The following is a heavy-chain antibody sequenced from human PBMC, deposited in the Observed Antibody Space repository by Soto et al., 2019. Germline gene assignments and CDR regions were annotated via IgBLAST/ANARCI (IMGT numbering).Heavy chain of an antibody. Sequence: SETLSLTCTVSGGSISSRSYYSGWFRQPQGKRLEWIGSIYYSGSTYYNPSLKSRVTISVDTSKNQFSLKLSSVTAADTAVYYCARPPGTRRITIFEVERDMDVWGKGTTVTVSS. V-gene: IGHV4-39*01. D-gene: IGHD3-3*01. CDR3: ARPPGTRRITIFEVERDMDV. CDR1: GGSISSRSYY. CDR2: IYYSGST. J-gene: IGHJ6*03.